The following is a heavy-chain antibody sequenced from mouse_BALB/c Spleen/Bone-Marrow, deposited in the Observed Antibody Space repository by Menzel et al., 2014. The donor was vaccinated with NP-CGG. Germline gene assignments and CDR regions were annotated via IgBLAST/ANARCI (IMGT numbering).Heavy chain of an antibody. CDR1: GFTFTDYY. CDR2: IRNKANGYTT. Sequence: EVQLVESGGGLVQPGGSLRLSCATSGFTFTDYYMSWVRQPPGKALGWLGFIRNKANGYTTEYSASVKGRFTISRDNSQSILYLQMNTLRAEDSATYYCARDRAARATGYYSDYWGQGTTLTVSS. CDR3: ARDRAARATGYYSDY. J-gene: IGHJ2*01. V-gene: IGHV7-3*02. D-gene: IGHD3-1*01.